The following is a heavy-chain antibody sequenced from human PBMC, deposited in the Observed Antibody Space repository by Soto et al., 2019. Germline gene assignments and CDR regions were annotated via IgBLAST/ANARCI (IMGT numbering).Heavy chain of an antibody. D-gene: IGHD2-15*01. CDR2: ISGSGGST. J-gene: IGHJ4*02. V-gene: IGHV3-23*01. CDR1: GFTLSSYT. Sequence: GGSLSLSCSASGFTLSSYTMSWVRQAPGQGLEWVSAISGSGGSTYYADAVKGRFTISRDNSKNTLYLQMNSLRAEDTAVYYCAKELGSCSGGSCYLADYWGQGTLVTVSS. CDR3: AKELGSCSGGSCYLADY.